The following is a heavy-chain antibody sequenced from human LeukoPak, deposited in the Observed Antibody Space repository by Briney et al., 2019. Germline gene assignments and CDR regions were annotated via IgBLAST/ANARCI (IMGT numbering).Heavy chain of an antibody. CDR1: GFTVSSNY. D-gene: IGHD3-16*01. CDR2: IYSGGST. V-gene: IGHV3-66*01. Sequence: GGSLRLSCAASGFTVSSNYMSWVRQAPGKGLEWVSVIYSGGSTYYADSVKGRFTISRDNAENSLYLQMNSLRVEDTGIYYCARSMITFGGAIDYWGQGAQVTVSS. J-gene: IGHJ4*02. CDR3: ARSMITFGGAIDY.